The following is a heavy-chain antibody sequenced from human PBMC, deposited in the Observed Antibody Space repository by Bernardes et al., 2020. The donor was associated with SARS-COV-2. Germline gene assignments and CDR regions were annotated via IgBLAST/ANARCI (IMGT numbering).Heavy chain of an antibody. Sequence: VGSLIPSCAASGFTFRSYWMHWVRQGPGKGLVWVSRINSDGRTTTYADSVKGRFTISRDNGKNTLYLQMNSLRAEDTAVYYCVRGPSDGHGRFEYWGQGALVTVSS. J-gene: IGHJ4*02. CDR2: INSDGRTT. V-gene: IGHV3-74*01. CDR1: GFTFRSYW. CDR3: VRGPSDGHGRFEY.